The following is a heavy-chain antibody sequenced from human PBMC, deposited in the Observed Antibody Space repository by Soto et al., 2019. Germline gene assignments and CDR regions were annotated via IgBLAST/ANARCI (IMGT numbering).Heavy chain of an antibody. V-gene: IGHV5-51*01. J-gene: IGHJ3*02. CDR1: GYDFPTYW. D-gene: IGHD3-10*01. Sequence: GAALKISCQGSGYDFPTYWICWVRQIPGKGQEWMGMIYPGISIVIYSPSLQGKVTISADRSTSTAFLQRRSLKASDTAIYYCARRDYYSDTCHYCVFDIWGQGAMVTVSS. CDR3: ARRDYYSDTCHYCVFDI. CDR2: IYPGISIV.